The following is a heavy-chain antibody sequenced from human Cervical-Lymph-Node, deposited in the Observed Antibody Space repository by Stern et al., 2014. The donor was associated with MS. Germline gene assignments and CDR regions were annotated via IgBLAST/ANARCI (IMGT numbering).Heavy chain of an antibody. J-gene: IGHJ4*02. Sequence: EMQLLESGGGVIQPGGSLRLSCTASGVTVSRDYMNWVRQAPGKGLEWVSLRTNVGSTFYADSVKGRFTISRDDSKNTVYLHMTSLRAEDTAMYYCARDTSSPERSDWWGQGTLVTVSS. CDR1: GVTVSRDY. CDR3: ARDTSSPERSDW. D-gene: IGHD1-1*01. CDR2: RTNVGST. V-gene: IGHV3-53*01.